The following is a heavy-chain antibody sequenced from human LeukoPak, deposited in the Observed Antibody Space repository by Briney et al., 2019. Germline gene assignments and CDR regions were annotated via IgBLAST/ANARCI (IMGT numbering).Heavy chain of an antibody. CDR1: GVTFYDYA. J-gene: IGHJ5*02. D-gene: IGHD2-2*01. Sequence: GGSLRLSCAASGVTFYDYAMHWVRHAPEEGLGWASGISGNSGSTGYAESVKGRCTISRDNAKNSLCLQMNSLSAEDTALYYCAKDMGQLLVVPLDPWGQGTLVTVSS. V-gene: IGHV3-9*01. CDR2: ISGNSGST. CDR3: AKDMGQLLVVPLDP.